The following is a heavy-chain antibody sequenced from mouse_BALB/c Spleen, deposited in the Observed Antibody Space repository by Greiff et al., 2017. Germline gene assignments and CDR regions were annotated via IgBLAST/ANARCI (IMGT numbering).Heavy chain of an antibody. V-gene: IGHV2-9*02. CDR1: GFSLTSYG. Sequence: VQLQQSGPGLVAPSQSLSITCTVSGFSLTSYGVHWVRQPPGKGLEWLGVIWAGGSTNYNSALMSRLSISKDNSKSQVFLKMNSLQTDDTAMYYGARDEGYDERTVDYWGQGTTLTVSA. CDR3: ARDEGYDERTVDY. CDR2: IWAGGST. J-gene: IGHJ2*01. D-gene: IGHD2-2*01.